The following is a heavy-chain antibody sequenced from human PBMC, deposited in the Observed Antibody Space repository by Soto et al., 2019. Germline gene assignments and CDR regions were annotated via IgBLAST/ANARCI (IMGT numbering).Heavy chain of an antibody. D-gene: IGHD6-19*01. V-gene: IGHV4-59*01. J-gene: IGHJ3*02. CDR2: IYYSGST. CDR3: ARGSGWYYAFDI. CDR1: GGSISSYY. Sequence: PSETLSLTCIVSGGSISSYYWSWSRQPPGKGLEWIGYIYYSGSTNYNPSLKSRVTISVDTSKNQFSLKLSSVTAADTAVYYCARGSGWYYAFDIWGQGTMVTVSS.